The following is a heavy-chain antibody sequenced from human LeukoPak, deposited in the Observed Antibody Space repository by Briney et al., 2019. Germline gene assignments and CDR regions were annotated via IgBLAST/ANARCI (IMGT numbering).Heavy chain of an antibody. CDR1: GGTFSSYA. V-gene: IGHV1-69*05. CDR3: AREDSSSWFKGAFDI. J-gene: IGHJ3*02. D-gene: IGHD6-13*01. CDR2: IIPIFGTA. Sequence: SVKVSCKASGGTFSSYAISWVRQAPGQGLEWMGRIIPIFGTANYAQKFQGRVTITTDESTSTAYMELSSLRSEDTAVYYCAREDSSSWFKGAFDIWGQGTMVTVSS.